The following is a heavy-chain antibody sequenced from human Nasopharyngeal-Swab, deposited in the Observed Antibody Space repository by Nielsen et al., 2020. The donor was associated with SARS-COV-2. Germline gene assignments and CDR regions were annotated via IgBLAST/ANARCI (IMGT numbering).Heavy chain of an antibody. Sequence: GESLKISCTASGFTFSDYFMSWIRQALGKGLEWVTYISRSGSSIYYADSVKGRFTISRDNAKNSLYLQMNSLRAEDTAVYYCARDGQSRTNWFDPWGQGTVVTVSS. CDR3: ARDGQSRTNWFDP. CDR2: ISRSGSSI. V-gene: IGHV3-11*04. J-gene: IGHJ5*02. D-gene: IGHD2-8*01. CDR1: GFTFSDYF.